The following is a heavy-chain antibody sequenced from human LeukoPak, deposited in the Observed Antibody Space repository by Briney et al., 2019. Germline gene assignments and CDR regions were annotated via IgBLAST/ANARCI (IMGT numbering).Heavy chain of an antibody. CDR1: GGSISSGDYY. CDR3: ARGALYYFDY. Sequence: SQTLSLTCTVSGGSISSGDYYWSWLRQPPGKGLEWIGEINHSGSTNYNPSLKSRVTISVDTSKNQFSLKLSSVTAADTAVYYCARGALYYFDYWGQGTLVTVSS. V-gene: IGHV4-30-4*08. J-gene: IGHJ4*02. CDR2: INHSGST.